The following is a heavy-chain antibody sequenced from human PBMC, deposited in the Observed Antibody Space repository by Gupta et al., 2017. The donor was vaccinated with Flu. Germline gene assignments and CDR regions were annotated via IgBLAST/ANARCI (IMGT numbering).Heavy chain of an antibody. CDR3: ARERGDCTNGVCYPSYYFDY. V-gene: IGHV1-69*08. J-gene: IGHJ4*02. D-gene: IGHD2-8*01. CDR1: GGTFSSYT. Sequence: QVQLVQSGAEVKKHGSSVKVSCKASGGTFSSYTISWVRQAPGQGLEWMGRIIPILGIANYAQKFQGRVTITADKSTSTAYMELSSLRSEDTAVYYCARERGDCTNGVCYPSYYFDYWGQGTLVTVSS. CDR2: IIPILGIA.